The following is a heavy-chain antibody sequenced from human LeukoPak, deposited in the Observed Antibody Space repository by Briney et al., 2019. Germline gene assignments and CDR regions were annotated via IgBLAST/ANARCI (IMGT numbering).Heavy chain of an antibody. CDR1: GYTFTSYA. V-gene: IGHV7-4-1*02. Sequence: ASVKVSCKASGYTFTSYAMNWVRQAPGQGLEWMGWINTNTGNPTYAQGFAGRFVFSLDTSVSTAYLQISSLKAEDTAVYYCARDFGPLRYFDWLSPYYYYGMDVWGQGTTVTVSS. J-gene: IGHJ6*02. CDR2: INTNTGNP. D-gene: IGHD3-9*01. CDR3: ARDFGPLRYFDWLSPYYYYGMDV.